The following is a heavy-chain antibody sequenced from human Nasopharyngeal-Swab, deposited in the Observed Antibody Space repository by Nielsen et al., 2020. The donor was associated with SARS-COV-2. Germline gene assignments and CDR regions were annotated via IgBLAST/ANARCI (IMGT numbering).Heavy chain of an antibody. CDR3: ARDRRADY. V-gene: IGHV4-59*01. CDR1: GGSISSYY. CDR2: IYYSGST. Sequence: SETLSLTCTVFGGSISSYYWSWIRQPPGKGLEWIGYIYYSGSTNYNPSLKSRVTISVDTSKNQFSLKLSSVTAADTAVYYCARDRRADYWGQGTLVTVSS. J-gene: IGHJ4*02.